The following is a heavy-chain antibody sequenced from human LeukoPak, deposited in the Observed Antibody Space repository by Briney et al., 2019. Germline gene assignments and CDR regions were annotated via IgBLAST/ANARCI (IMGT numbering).Heavy chain of an antibody. CDR3: AREALSSSWYYYYYMDV. V-gene: IGHV3-7*01. CDR2: IKQDGSEK. Sequence: GGSLGLSCAASGFTFSSYWMSWVRQAPGKGLEWVANIKQDGSEKYYVDSVKGRFTISRDNAKNSLYLQMNSLRAEDTAVYYCAREALSSSWYYYYYMDVWGKGTTVTVSS. CDR1: GFTFSSYW. D-gene: IGHD6-13*01. J-gene: IGHJ6*03.